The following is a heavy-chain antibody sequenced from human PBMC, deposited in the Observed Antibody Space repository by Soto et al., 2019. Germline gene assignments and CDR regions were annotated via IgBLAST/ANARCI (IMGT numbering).Heavy chain of an antibody. D-gene: IGHD2-21*02. CDR1: GGTFSSYA. CDR2: IIPIFGTA. V-gene: IGHV1-69*13. J-gene: IGHJ6*02. Sequence: SVKVSCKASGGTFSSYAISWVRQAPGQGLEWMGGIIPIFGTANYAQKFQGRVTITADESTSTAYMELSSLRSEDTAVYYCASMRNCGGDCYRFYYYYYGMDVWGQGTTVTVSS. CDR3: ASMRNCGGDCYRFYYYYYGMDV.